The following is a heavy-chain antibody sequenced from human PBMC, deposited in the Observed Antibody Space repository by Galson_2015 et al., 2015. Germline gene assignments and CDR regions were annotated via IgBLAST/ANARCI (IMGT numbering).Heavy chain of an antibody. J-gene: IGHJ6*02. D-gene: IGHD2-15*01. CDR2: IYTGGST. Sequence: SLRLSCAASGFTVSSNYMSWVRQAPGKGLEWVSAIYTGGSTYYADSVKGRFTISRDNSKNTLYLQMNSLRAEDTAVYYCARDLGYCSGGSCYRGVNWGQGTTVTVSS. CDR1: GFTVSSNY. V-gene: IGHV3-53*01. CDR3: ARDLGYCSGGSCYRGVN.